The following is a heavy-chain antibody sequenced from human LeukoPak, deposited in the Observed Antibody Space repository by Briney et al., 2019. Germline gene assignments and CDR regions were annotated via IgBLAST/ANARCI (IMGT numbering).Heavy chain of an antibody. CDR1: GGSITTYY. Sequence: PSETLSLTCTVSGGSITTYYWSWIRQPPGKGLEWIGYIYYSGSTNYHPSLKSRVTISVDPSKNQFSLELSSVTAADTAVYYCATLRGTYYYYSMDVWGQGTTVTVSS. J-gene: IGHJ6*02. CDR2: IYYSGST. V-gene: IGHV4-59*08. CDR3: ATLRGTYYYYSMDV.